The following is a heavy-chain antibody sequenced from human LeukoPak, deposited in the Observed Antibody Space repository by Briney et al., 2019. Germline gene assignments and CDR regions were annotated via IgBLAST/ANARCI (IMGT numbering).Heavy chain of an antibody. CDR2: IYHSGSP. CDR3: ARVNINNWHSCDY. Sequence: SETLSLTCVVSGGSISSNNWWGWVRQPPGKGLEWIGEIYHSGSPNYNPSLKSRVTISVDKSRNHFSLNLSSVTAADTAVYYCARVNINNWHSCDYWGQGTLVTVSS. V-gene: IGHV4/OR15-8*01. D-gene: IGHD1-1*01. J-gene: IGHJ4*02. CDR1: GGSISSNNW.